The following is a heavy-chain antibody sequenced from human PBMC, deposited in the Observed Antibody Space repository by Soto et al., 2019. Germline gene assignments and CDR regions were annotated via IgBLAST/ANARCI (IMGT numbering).Heavy chain of an antibody. CDR2: IRTDNGNT. CDR3: ARDQGITTFGVYSMYYYGMDV. CDR1: GYTFTSSG. J-gene: IGHJ6*02. V-gene: IGHV1-18*01. D-gene: IGHD3-3*01. Sequence: QAQLVQSGAEVKEPGASVKVSCKASGYTFTSSGISWVRQAPGQGLEWMGWIRTDNGNTNYAQHLQGRVSMTTDTSTSTAYMDLRSLRSDDTAVYYCARDQGITTFGVYSMYYYGMDVWGQGTTVTVSS.